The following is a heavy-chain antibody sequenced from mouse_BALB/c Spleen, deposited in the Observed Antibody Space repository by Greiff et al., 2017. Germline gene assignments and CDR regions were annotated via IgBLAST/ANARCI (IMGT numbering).Heavy chain of an antibody. Sequence: VQLQQSGAELVKPGASVKLSCTASGFNIKDTYMHWVKQRPEQGLEWIGRIDPANGNTKYDPKFQGKATITADTSSNTAYLQLSSLTSEDTAVYYCARGGLRRGYWYFDVWGAGTTVTVSS. CDR3: ARGGLRRGYWYFDV. V-gene: IGHV14-3*02. CDR1: GFNIKDTY. J-gene: IGHJ1*01. D-gene: IGHD2-4*01. CDR2: IDPANGNT.